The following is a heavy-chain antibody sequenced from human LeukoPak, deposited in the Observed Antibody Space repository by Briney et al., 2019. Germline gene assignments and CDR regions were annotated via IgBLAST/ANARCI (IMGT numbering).Heavy chain of an antibody. CDR1: GFTFSSYA. CDR2: ISYDGSNK. D-gene: IGHD3-3*01. V-gene: IGHV3-30-3*01. J-gene: IGHJ6*02. CDR3: ARDRAVLRFLEWLLNYYGMDV. Sequence: GGSLRLSCAASGFTFSSYAMHWVRQAPSKGLEWVAVISYDGSNKYYADSVKGRFTISRDNSKNTLYLQMNSLRAEDTAVYYCARDRAVLRFLEWLLNYYGMDVWGQGTTVTVSS.